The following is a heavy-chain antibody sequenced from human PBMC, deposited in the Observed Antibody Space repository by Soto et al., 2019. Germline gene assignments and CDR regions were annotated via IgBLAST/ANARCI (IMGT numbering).Heavy chain of an antibody. CDR3: AREAYSSSLNY. D-gene: IGHD6-13*01. V-gene: IGHV3-74*01. Sequence: GGSLSLSCAASGFTFSNYWMYWVRQAPGKGLVWVSRISNDGSSTRYADSVNGRFTISRDNAKNTLYLQINNLKAEDTAVYYCAREAYSSSLNYWGQGALVTVSS. CDR2: ISNDGSST. J-gene: IGHJ4*02. CDR1: GFTFSNYW.